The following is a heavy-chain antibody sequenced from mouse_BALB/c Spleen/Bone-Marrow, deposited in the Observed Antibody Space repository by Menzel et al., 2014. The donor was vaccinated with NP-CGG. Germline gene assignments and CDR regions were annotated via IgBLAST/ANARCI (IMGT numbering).Heavy chain of an antibody. J-gene: IGHJ2*01. Sequence: LQLQQSGAELVKPGASVKLSCTASGFNIKDTYMHWVKQRPEQGLEWIGRIDPANGNTKYDPKFQGKATITADTSSNTAYLQLSSLTSEDTAVYYCASYYYGHYFDYWGQGTTLTVSS. D-gene: IGHD1-1*01. V-gene: IGHV14-3*02. CDR2: IDPANGNT. CDR3: ASYYYGHYFDY. CDR1: GFNIKDTY.